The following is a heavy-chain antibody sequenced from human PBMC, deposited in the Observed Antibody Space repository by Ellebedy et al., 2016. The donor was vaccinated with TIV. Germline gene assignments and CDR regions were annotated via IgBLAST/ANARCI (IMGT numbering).Heavy chain of an antibody. J-gene: IGHJ6*02. CDR2: IYDNGST. D-gene: IGHD3-16*01. CDR1: DGSINSYY. Sequence: MPSETLSLTCTVSDGSINSYYWSWIRRPPGKALEWIGFIYDNGSTNYNPSLKSRVTISVDTSKNQFSLKLSSVTAADTAVYYCASGLGLDVWGQGTTVTVSS. V-gene: IGHV4-59*01. CDR3: ASGLGLDV.